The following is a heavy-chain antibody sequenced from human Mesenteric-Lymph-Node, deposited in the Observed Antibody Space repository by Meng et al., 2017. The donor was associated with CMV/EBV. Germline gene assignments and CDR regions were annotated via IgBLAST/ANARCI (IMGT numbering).Heavy chain of an antibody. Sequence: LRLSCTVSGGSISSGDYYWSWIRQPPGKGLEWIGYIYYSGSTYYNPSLKSRVTISVDTSKNQFSLKLSSVTAADTAVYFCARHYSNYDNWFDPWGQGTLVTVSS. D-gene: IGHD4-11*01. J-gene: IGHJ5*02. CDR2: IYYSGST. CDR1: GGSISSGDYY. V-gene: IGHV4-30-4*08. CDR3: ARHYSNYDNWFDP.